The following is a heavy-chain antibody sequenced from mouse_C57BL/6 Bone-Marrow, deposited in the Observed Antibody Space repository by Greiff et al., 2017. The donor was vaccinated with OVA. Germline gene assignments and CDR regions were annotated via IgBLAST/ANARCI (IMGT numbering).Heavy chain of an antibody. D-gene: IGHD2-4*01. CDR2: INPSSGYT. Sequence: QVQLKESGAELAKPGASVKLSCKASGYTFTSYWMHWVKQRPGQGLEWIGYINPSSGYTKYNQKFKDKATLTADKSSSTAYMQLSSLTYEDSAVYYCAFYDYDEDFDYWGQGTTLTVSS. V-gene: IGHV1-7*01. CDR1: GYTFTSYW. J-gene: IGHJ2*01. CDR3: AFYDYDEDFDY.